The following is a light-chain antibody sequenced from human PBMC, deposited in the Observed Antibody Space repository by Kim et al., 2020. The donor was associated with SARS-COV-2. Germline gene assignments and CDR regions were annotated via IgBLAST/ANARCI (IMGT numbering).Light chain of an antibody. CDR2: SDD. V-gene: IGLV1-36*01. J-gene: IGLJ2*01. Sequence: QRVTISCSGSSSNIGNNPVIWYQQVPGQAPKLLIHSDDLLSSGVSDRSSGSKSGTSASLAISGLQSEDEADYYCAAWDDSLSGPVFGGGTKVTVL. CDR3: AAWDDSLSGPV. CDR1: SSNIGNNP.